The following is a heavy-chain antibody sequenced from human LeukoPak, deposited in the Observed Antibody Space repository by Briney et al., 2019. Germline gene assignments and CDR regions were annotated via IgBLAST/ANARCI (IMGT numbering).Heavy chain of an antibody. CDR1: GFPFTSYF. Sequence: ASVKVSCKASGFPFTSYFLHWVRQAPGQGLECMGVINPRGDSTNYAQKFQGRVTMTRDTSTSTVYMELSSLRSEDTAVYYCARDTSNYNSWWLDPWGQGTLVTVSS. V-gene: IGHV1-46*01. D-gene: IGHD3-10*01. CDR2: INPRGDST. J-gene: IGHJ5*02. CDR3: ARDTSNYNSWWLDP.